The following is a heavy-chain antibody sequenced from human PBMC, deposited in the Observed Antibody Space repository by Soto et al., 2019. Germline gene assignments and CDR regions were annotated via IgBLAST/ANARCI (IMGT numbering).Heavy chain of an antibody. J-gene: IGHJ6*02. CDR3: ARRVGIAARGSVYYYGMDV. CDR1: GGYFSGYD. D-gene: IGHD6-6*01. CDR2: INHSGST. Sequence: PLETLCLTCAVYGGYFSGYDWSWIRQPPGKGLEWIGEINHSGSTNYNPSLKSRVTISVDTSKNQFSLKLSSVTAADTAVYYCARRVGIAARGSVYYYGMDVWGQGTTVTVSS. V-gene: IGHV4-34*01.